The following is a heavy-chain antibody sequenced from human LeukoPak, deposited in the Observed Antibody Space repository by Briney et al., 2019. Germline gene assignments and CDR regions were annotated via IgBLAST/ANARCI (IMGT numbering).Heavy chain of an antibody. J-gene: IGHJ6*02. V-gene: IGHV4-59*12. CDR3: AAVTPFGYYGMDV. D-gene: IGHD4-11*01. CDR1: GGSFSGYY. Sequence: SETLSLTCAVYGGSFSGYYWSWIRQPPGKGLEWIGYIYYSGSTNYNPSLKSRVTMSVDTSKNQFSLKLSSVTAADTAVYYCAAVTPFGYYGMDVWGQGTTVTVSS. CDR2: IYYSGST.